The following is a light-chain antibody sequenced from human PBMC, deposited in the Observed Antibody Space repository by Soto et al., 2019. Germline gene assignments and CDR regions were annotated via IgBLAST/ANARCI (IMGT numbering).Light chain of an antibody. Sequence: EIVLTQSPGVLSLSVGERATLSCRASQTVKSSYLAWYQQKPGQAPRLLIYEASNRATGIPDRFSGSGSGTDFTLTISRLEPEDFAVYYCQQYGSSITFGQGTRLEIK. CDR2: EAS. CDR3: QQYGSSIT. J-gene: IGKJ5*01. CDR1: QTVKSSY. V-gene: IGKV3-20*01.